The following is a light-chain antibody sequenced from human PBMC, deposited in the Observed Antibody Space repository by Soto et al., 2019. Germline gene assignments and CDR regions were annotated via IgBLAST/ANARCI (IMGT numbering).Light chain of an antibody. J-gene: IGLJ1*01. CDR2: YDS. V-gene: IGLV3-21*04. Sequence: SYELTQPPSVSVAPGKTARITCGGNNIGSKSVHWYQQKPGQAPVLVIYYDSDRPSGIPERFSGSNSGNTATLTISRVEAGDEADYYCQVWDSSSDHHVFGTGTQLTVL. CDR1: NIGSKS. CDR3: QVWDSSSDHHV.